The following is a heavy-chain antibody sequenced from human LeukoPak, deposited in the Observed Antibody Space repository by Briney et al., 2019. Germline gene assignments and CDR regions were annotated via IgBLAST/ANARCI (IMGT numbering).Heavy chain of an antibody. CDR3: ARDRRSRHAFDI. V-gene: IGHV4-4*07. D-gene: IGHD1-26*01. CDR1: GGSMSSYY. J-gene: IGHJ3*02. CDR2: IYTSGST. Sequence: SETLSLTCTVSGGSMSSYYWSWIRQPAGKGLEWIGRIYTSGSTNYNPSLKSRVTMSVDTSKNQFSLKLSSVTAADTAVYYCARDRRSRHAFDIWGQGTMVTVSS.